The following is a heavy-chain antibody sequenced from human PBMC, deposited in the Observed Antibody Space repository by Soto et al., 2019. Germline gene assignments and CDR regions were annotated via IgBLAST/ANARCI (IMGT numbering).Heavy chain of an antibody. J-gene: IGHJ4*02. CDR3: ASPIHSGYESYFGY. V-gene: IGHV5-51*01. CDR2: VYPSDSNI. CDR1: GYTFSTYW. D-gene: IGHD5-12*01. Sequence: GESLKISCKGSGYTFSTYWIGWVRQLPGRGLELMGIVYPSDSNIRYSPSFQGQVTISADRSTSTVFLQWNSLKASDTAMYYCASPIHSGYESYFGYWGQGTQVTVSS.